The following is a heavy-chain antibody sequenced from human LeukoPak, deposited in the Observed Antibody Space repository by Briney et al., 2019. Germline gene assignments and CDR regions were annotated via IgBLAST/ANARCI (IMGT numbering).Heavy chain of an antibody. CDR2: ISGSGGST. CDR3: ARDRNYYDSSLDY. J-gene: IGHJ4*02. CDR1: GFTFSSYA. Sequence: GGSLRLSCAASGFTFSSYAMSWVRQAPGKGLEWVSAISGSGGSTYYADSVKGRFTISRDNSKNTLYLQMNSLRAEDTAVYYCARDRNYYDSSLDYWGQGTLVTVSS. V-gene: IGHV3-23*01. D-gene: IGHD3-22*01.